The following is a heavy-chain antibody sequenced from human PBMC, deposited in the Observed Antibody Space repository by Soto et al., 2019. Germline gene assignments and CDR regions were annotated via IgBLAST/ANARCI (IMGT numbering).Heavy chain of an antibody. V-gene: IGHV3-9*03. Sequence: EVQLVESGGGLVQPGRSLRLSCVASGFNFDDYAMSWVRQDPGKGLEWVATISWNSGSTGYADSVKGRFTISRDNDNNSLFLQMNSLRAEDMAFYFCVKDPRERVPSSATRFFDLWGRGTLVTVSS. CDR1: GFNFDDYA. CDR2: ISWNSGST. J-gene: IGHJ2*01. CDR3: VKDPRERVPSSATRFFDL. D-gene: IGHD1-26*01.